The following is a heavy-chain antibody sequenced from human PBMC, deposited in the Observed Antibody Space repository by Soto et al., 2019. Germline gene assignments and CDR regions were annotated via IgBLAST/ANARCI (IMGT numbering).Heavy chain of an antibody. Sequence: SETLSLTCTVSGGSISIYYWIWIRQPPGKGLEWIGYIYYSGSTNYNPSLKSRVTISVDTSKNQFSLKLSSVTAADTAVYYCASYDCWSGLDMDVWGKGTTVTVSS. CDR3: ASYDCWSGLDMDV. CDR2: IYYSGST. D-gene: IGHD3-3*01. J-gene: IGHJ6*03. CDR1: GGSISIYY. V-gene: IGHV4-59*08.